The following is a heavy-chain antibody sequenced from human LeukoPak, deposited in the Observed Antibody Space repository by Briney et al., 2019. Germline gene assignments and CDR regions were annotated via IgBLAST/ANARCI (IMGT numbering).Heavy chain of an antibody. J-gene: IGHJ4*02. Sequence: ASVKVSCKASGYTFSSYYMHWVRQAPGQGLEWMGIINPSGGSTNYAQKFQGRVTMTRDTSTSTVYMELSSLRSEDTAVYYCASSPDYRGNSGLFDYWGQGTLVTVSS. CDR2: INPSGGST. CDR1: GYTFSSYY. D-gene: IGHD4-23*01. V-gene: IGHV1-46*01. CDR3: ASSPDYRGNSGLFDY.